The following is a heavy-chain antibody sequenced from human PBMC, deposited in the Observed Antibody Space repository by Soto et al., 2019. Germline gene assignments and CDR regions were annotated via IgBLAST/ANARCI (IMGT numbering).Heavy chain of an antibody. J-gene: IGHJ6*02. CDR3: ARDKYCSGGSCYNREGFLDYYGMDV. D-gene: IGHD2-15*01. V-gene: IGHV1-69*01. Sequence: SSLKVYCKGVVWGFSGYVIVCLSQAPRHGLEWMGGIIPIFGTANYAQKFQGRVTITADESTSTAYMELSSLRSEDTAVYYCARDKYCSGGSCYNREGFLDYYGMDVWGQGTTVTVSS. CDR1: VWGFSGYV. CDR2: IIPIFGTA.